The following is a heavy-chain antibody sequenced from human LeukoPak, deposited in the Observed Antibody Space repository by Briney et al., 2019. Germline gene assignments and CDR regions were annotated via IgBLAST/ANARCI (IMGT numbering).Heavy chain of an antibody. CDR2: ISAYNGNT. Sequence: ASVKVSCKASGYTFTSYGISWVRQAPGQGLEWMGWISAYNGNTNYAQKLQGRVTMTTDTSMSTAYMELRSLRSDDTAVYYCARVEYYDSSGYDFDHWGQGTLVTVSS. V-gene: IGHV1-18*01. D-gene: IGHD3-22*01. CDR3: ARVEYYDSSGYDFDH. J-gene: IGHJ4*02. CDR1: GYTFTSYG.